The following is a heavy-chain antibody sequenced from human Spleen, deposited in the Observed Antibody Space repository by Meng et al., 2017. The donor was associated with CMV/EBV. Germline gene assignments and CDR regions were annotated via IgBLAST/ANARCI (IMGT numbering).Heavy chain of an antibody. CDR3: APQADHYYDSSGYYFDY. CDR1: GFTFSSYS. D-gene: IGHD3-22*01. CDR2: ISSSSSYI. J-gene: IGHJ4*02. V-gene: IGHV3-21*01. Sequence: EVQLVESGGGLVKPGGSLRLSCAASGFTFSSYSMNWVRQAPGKGLEWVSSISSSSSYIYYADSVKGRFTISRDNAKNSLYLQMNSLRAEDTAVYYCAPQADHYYDSSGYYFDYWGQGTLVTVSS.